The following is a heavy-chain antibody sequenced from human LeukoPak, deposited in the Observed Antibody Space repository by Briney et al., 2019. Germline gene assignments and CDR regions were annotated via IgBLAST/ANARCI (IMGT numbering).Heavy chain of an antibody. Sequence: ASVKVSCKASGYTFTSYYMHWVRQAPGQGLEWMGIINPSGGSTSCAQKFQGRVTMTRDTSTSTVYMELSSLRSEDTAVYYCARAITGKRGHDAFDIWGQGTMVTVSS. D-gene: IGHD1-20*01. V-gene: IGHV1-46*01. J-gene: IGHJ3*02. CDR2: INPSGGST. CDR3: ARAITGKRGHDAFDI. CDR1: GYTFTSYY.